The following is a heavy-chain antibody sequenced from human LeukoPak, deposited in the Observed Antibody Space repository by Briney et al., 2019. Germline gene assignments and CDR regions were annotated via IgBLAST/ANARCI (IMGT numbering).Heavy chain of an antibody. CDR1: GVTFSSYW. CDR3: AREGTRLNWAFDI. D-gene: IGHD2-2*01. Sequence: GRSLRLSSAASGVTFSSYWMSGVRQAPGKGLEWVANIKQDGSEKCYVDSVKGRFTSARDNAKNSLYLQMNSLRAEDTAVYYCAREGTRLNWAFDIWGQGTMVTVSS. CDR2: IKQDGSEK. J-gene: IGHJ3*02. V-gene: IGHV3-7*01.